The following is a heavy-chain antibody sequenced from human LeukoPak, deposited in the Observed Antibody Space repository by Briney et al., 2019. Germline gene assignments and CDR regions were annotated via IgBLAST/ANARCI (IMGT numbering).Heavy chain of an antibody. D-gene: IGHD3-10*01. V-gene: IGHV4-38-2*01. CDR2: IYHSGST. J-gene: IGHJ4*02. CDR3: ARGLYYYGSGSYPVGYFDY. CDR1: GYSISSGYY. Sequence: SETLSLTCAVSGYSISSGYYWGWIRQPPGKGLEWIGSIYHSGSTYYNPSLKSRVTISVDTSKSQFSLKLSSVTAADTAVYYCARGLYYYGSGSYPVGYFDYWGQGTLVTVSS.